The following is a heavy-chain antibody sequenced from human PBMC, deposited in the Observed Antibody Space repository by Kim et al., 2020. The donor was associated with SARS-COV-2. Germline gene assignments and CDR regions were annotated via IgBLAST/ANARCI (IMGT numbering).Heavy chain of an antibody. CDR1: GFTFSNAW. J-gene: IGHJ5*02. CDR2: IKSKTDGGTT. CDR3: TTEIQWLYHGEYDPNWFDP. Sequence: GGSLRLSCAASGFTFSNAWMSWVRQAPGKGLEWVGRIKSKTDGGTTDYAAPVKGRFTISRDDSKNTLYLQMNSLKTEDTAVYYCTTEIQWLYHGEYDPNWFDPWGQGTLVTVSS. D-gene: IGHD2-2*02. V-gene: IGHV3-15*01.